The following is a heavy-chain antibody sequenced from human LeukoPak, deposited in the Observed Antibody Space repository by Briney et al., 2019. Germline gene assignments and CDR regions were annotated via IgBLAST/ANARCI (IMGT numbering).Heavy chain of an antibody. Sequence: GGSLRLSCAASGFTFSSYAMHWVRQAPGKGLEWVSVIYSGGSTYYADSVKGRFTISRDNSKNTLYLQMNSLRAEDTAVYYCARDSPYYYGSGNNYVGPAAYGMDVWGQGTTVTVSS. CDR2: IYSGGST. D-gene: IGHD3-10*01. CDR3: ARDSPYYYGSGNNYVGPAAYGMDV. J-gene: IGHJ6*02. CDR1: GFTFSSYA. V-gene: IGHV3-66*01.